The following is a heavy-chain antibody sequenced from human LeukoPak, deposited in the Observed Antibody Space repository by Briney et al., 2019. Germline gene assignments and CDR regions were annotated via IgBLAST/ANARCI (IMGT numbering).Heavy chain of an antibody. CDR2: ISAYNGNT. CDR1: GYTFTSYG. CDR3: ATGGPGAAAGIPVDD. Sequence: GASVKVSCKASGYTFTSYGISWVRQAPGQGLEWMGWISAYNGNTNYAQKLQGRVTMTTDTSTSTGYMELRSLRSDDTAVYYCATGGPGAAAGIPVDDWGQGTLVTVSS. D-gene: IGHD6-13*01. V-gene: IGHV1-18*01. J-gene: IGHJ4*02.